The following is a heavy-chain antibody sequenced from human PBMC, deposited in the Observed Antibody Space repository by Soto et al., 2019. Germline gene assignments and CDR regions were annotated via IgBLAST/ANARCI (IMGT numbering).Heavy chain of an antibody. CDR3: AGDGREASGMDV. CDR1: GGSISSHY. J-gene: IGHJ6*02. V-gene: IGHV4-59*11. Sequence: SETLSLTCTVSGGSISSHYWSWVRQAPGKGLEWIGHIYYRGSTSYNPSLRSRSTISVDTSNNQFSLKLNSVTTADTAVYYCAGDGREASGMDVWGQGTKVTVSS. D-gene: IGHD1-26*01. CDR2: IYYRGST.